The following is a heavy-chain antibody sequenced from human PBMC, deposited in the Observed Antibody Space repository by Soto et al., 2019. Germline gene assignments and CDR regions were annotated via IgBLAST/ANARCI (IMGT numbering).Heavy chain of an antibody. D-gene: IGHD2-21*02. CDR3: ARDLWGYCGADCYPLDV. J-gene: IGHJ6*02. V-gene: IGHV4-59*01. Sequence: SETLSLTCTVSGGSISGYYWSWIRQPPGKRLEWIGYIDYYGSTNYNPSLKSRVTISVDTSKKQFSLKLNSVTAADTAVYYCARDLWGYCGADCYPLDVWGQGTTVTVSS. CDR2: IDYYGST. CDR1: GGSISGYY.